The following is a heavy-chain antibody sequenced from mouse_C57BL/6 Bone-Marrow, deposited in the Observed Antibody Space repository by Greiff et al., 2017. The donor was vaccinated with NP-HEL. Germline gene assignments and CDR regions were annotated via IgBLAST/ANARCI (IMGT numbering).Heavy chain of an antibody. V-gene: IGHV5-15*01. CDR2: ISNLAYSI. J-gene: IGHJ4*01. CDR1: GFTFSDYG. D-gene: IGHD1-1*01. Sequence: VQGVESGGGLVQPGGSLKLSCAASGFTFSDYGMAWVRQAPRKGPEWVAFISNLAYSIYYADTVTGRFTISRENAKNTLYLEMSSLRSEDTAMYYCARQMRYYGSAMDYWGQGTSVTVSS. CDR3: ARQMRYYGSAMDY.